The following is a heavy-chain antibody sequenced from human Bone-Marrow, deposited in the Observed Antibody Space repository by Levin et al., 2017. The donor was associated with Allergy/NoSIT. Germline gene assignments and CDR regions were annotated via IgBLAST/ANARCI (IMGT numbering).Heavy chain of an antibody. CDR3: ARDQRGVESQYNVFDP. CDR2: IKQDGSDK. Sequence: AGGSLRLSCAASGFTFSSYWMNWVRQAPGKGLEWVANIKQDGSDKYYVDSVKGRFTISRDNAKSSLYLEMNSLRVEDTAVYYCARDQRGVESQYNVFDPWGQGTQVTVSS. V-gene: IGHV3-7*04. D-gene: IGHD3-10*01. CDR1: GFTFSSYW. J-gene: IGHJ5*02.